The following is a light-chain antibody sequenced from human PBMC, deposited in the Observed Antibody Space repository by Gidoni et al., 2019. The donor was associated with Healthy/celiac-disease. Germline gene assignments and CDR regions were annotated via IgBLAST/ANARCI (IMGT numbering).Light chain of an antibody. Sequence: EIVLTHSPATLSLSPGERATLSCRASQSVSSYLAWYQQKPGQAPRLLIYDASNRATGIPARVSGSGSGTDFTLTISSLEPEDFAVYYCQQRSNWPPITFGQGTRLEIK. CDR3: QQRSNWPPIT. CDR2: DAS. J-gene: IGKJ5*01. CDR1: QSVSSY. V-gene: IGKV3-11*01.